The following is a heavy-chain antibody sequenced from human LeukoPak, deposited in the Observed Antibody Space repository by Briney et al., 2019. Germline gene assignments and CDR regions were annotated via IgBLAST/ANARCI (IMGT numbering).Heavy chain of an antibody. CDR2: IHPNSGGT. CDR3: ARRLVSGGYYYYFDY. Sequence: ASVTVSFKASGYTFTDYYMHWVRQAPGQGLEWVGWIHPNSGGTSYAQKFQGRVTMTRDTSISTGYMELSGLSSDDTAVYYCARRLVSGGYYYYFDYWGQGTLVTVSS. J-gene: IGHJ4*02. D-gene: IGHD2-21*01. V-gene: IGHV1-2*02. CDR1: GYTFTDYY.